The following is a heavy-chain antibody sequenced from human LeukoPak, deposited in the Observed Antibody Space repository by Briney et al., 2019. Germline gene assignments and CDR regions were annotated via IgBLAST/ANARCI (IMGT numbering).Heavy chain of an antibody. D-gene: IGHD2-15*01. CDR3: AKSHSVAQRGYFDY. V-gene: IGHV3-33*03. Sequence: GGSLRLSCASSGFTFSSYGMHWVRQAPGKGLEWVAVIWYDGSNTYYADSVKGRFTISRDNSKDTLYAQMNSLRAEDAAVYYCAKSHSVAQRGYFDYWGQGTLVTVSS. CDR1: GFTFSSYG. J-gene: IGHJ4*02. CDR2: IWYDGSNT.